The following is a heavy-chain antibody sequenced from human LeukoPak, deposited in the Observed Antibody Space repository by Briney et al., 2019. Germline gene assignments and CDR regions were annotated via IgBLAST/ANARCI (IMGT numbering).Heavy chain of an antibody. J-gene: IGHJ3*02. Sequence: GESLRLSCAASGFTFSSYSMNWVRQAPGKGLEWVSSISTSSSYIYSADSVKGRFTISRDNAKNFLYLQMNSLRAEDTAVYYCVRDTFSPDAFDIWGQGTMVTVSS. V-gene: IGHV3-21*01. D-gene: IGHD3-16*01. CDR1: GFTFSSYS. CDR3: VRDTFSPDAFDI. CDR2: ISTSSSYI.